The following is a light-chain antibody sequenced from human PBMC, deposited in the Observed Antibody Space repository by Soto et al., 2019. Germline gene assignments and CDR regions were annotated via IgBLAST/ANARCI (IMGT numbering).Light chain of an antibody. CDR3: QQYDNWHPWT. CDR1: ESVNSK. V-gene: IGKV3-15*01. Sequence: EIQMTQSPDPLSVSAGERATLSCRAGESVNSKFAWYQQKPGQAPRLPIYGASIRATGIPTRFSGIGSGTEFTLTISSLQYEDFAIYYCQQYDNWHPWTCGQGTKVDIK. J-gene: IGKJ1*01. CDR2: GAS.